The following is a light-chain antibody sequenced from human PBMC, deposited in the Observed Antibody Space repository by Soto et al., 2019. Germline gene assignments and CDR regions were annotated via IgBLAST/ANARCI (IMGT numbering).Light chain of an antibody. V-gene: IGKV1-33*01. Sequence: DLPMTQSPSSLSASVGDRVTITCQASQDISNYLNWYQQKPGKAPKLLIYDTSNLATGVPSRFSGSASGTDFTFTISSLQPEDIATYYCQQYDNLPRTFGPGTKVDIK. J-gene: IGKJ3*01. CDR1: QDISNY. CDR2: DTS. CDR3: QQYDNLPRT.